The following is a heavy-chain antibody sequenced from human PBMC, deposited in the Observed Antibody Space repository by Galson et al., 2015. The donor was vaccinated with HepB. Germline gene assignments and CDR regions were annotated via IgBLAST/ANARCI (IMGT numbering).Heavy chain of an antibody. CDR2: ISYDGSNK. J-gene: IGHJ5*02. Sequence: SLRLSCAASGFTFSSYGMHWVRQAPGKGLEWVAVISYDGSNKYYADSVTGRFTISRDNSKNTLYLQMNSLRAEDTAVYYCAKEGQAYCGGDCWFDPWGQGTLATVSS. V-gene: IGHV3-30*18. D-gene: IGHD2-21*01. CDR1: GFTFSSYG. CDR3: AKEGQAYCGGDCWFDP.